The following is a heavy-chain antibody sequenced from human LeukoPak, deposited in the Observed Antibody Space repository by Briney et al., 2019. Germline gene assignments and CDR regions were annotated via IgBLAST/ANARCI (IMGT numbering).Heavy chain of an antibody. CDR2: IYTGGST. V-gene: IGHV3-66*01. CDR3: ARGYSGYDPFDY. Sequence: PGGSLRLSRAVSGFTVSSNYMSWVRQAPGKGLEWVSVIYTGGSTYYTDSVKGRFTISRDNSENTLYLQMNSLRADDTAVYYCARGYSGYDPFDYWGQGTLVTVSS. CDR1: GFTVSSNY. D-gene: IGHD5-12*01. J-gene: IGHJ4*02.